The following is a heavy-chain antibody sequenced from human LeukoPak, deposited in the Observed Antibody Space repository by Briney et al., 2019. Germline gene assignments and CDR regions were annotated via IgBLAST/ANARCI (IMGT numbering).Heavy chain of an antibody. J-gene: IGHJ4*02. CDR3: ATDLRSSGWYGNPDY. CDR1: GYTLTELS. D-gene: IGHD6-19*01. CDR2: FDPEDGET. Sequence: ASVKVSCKVSGYTLTELSMHWVRQAPGKGLEWMGGFDPEDGETIYAQKFQGRVTMTEDTSTDTADMELSSLRSEDTAVYYCATDLRSSGWYGNPDYWGQGTLVTVSS. V-gene: IGHV1-24*01.